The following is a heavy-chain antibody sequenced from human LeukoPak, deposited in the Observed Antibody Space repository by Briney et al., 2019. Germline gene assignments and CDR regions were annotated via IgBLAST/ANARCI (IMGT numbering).Heavy chain of an antibody. Sequence: PGGSLRLSCAASGFTFSSYAMHWVRQAPGKGLEWVAVISYDGSNKYHADSVKGRFTISRDNSKNTLYLQMNSLKAEDTAVYYCARSSPYYNIIDVFDIWGQGTMVTVSS. CDR1: GFTFSSYA. D-gene: IGHD3-9*01. V-gene: IGHV3-30-3*01. CDR3: ARSSPYYNIIDVFDI. J-gene: IGHJ3*02. CDR2: ISYDGSNK.